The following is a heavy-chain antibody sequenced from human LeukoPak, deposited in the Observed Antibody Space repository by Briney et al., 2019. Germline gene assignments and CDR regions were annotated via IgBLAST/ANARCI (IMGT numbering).Heavy chain of an antibody. V-gene: IGHV4-38-2*01. CDR1: GYSISSGYY. CDR3: ARQVYYYYYYMDV. J-gene: IGHJ6*03. Sequence: PSETLSLTCAVSGYSISSGYYWGWIRQPPGKGLEWIGSIYHSGSTYYNPSLKSRVIYSADTSRNQFSLKPSSVTAADTAVYYCARQVYYYYYYMDVWGKGTTVTVSS. CDR2: IYHSGST.